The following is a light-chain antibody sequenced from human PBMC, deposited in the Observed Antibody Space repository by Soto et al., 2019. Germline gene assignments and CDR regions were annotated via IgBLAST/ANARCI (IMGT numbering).Light chain of an antibody. Sequence: QLVLTQSPSASASLGASVKLTCTLSRGHSSYAIAWHQQQPEKGPRYLMKVDSDGSHTKGDGIPDRFSGSSSGPERYLHISSLQSEDEADYYCQTWGTGIHVVFGGGTKLTVL. CDR1: RGHSSYA. CDR2: VDSDGSH. V-gene: IGLV4-69*01. CDR3: QTWGTGIHVV. J-gene: IGLJ2*01.